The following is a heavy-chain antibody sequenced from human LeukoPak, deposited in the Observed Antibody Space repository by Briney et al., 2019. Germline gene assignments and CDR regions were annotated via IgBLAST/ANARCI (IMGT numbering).Heavy chain of an antibody. V-gene: IGHV1-18*01. J-gene: IGHJ4*02. Sequence: GASVNVSCKASGYTFTSYGISWVRQAPGQGLEWMGWISAYNGNTNYAQKLQGRVTMTTDTSTSTAYMELRSLRSDDTAVYYCARDRTIGYCSGGSCYFDYWGQGTLVTVSS. CDR1: GYTFTSYG. CDR2: ISAYNGNT. D-gene: IGHD2-15*01. CDR3: ARDRTIGYCSGGSCYFDY.